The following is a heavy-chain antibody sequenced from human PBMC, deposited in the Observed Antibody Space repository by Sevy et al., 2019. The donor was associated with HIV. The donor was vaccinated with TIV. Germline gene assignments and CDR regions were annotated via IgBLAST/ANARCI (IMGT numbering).Heavy chain of an antibody. CDR3: ARHRAHHDYADP. Sequence: SETLSLTCSVSGGSISNGDYCWAWIRLPPGKGLEWIGSIYYNGDTYYNPSLKSRVTVSVDMSKNQFSLRLSSVTAADTAIYYCARHRAHHDYADPWGQGTLVTVSS. D-gene: IGHD4-17*01. V-gene: IGHV4-39*01. J-gene: IGHJ5*02. CDR2: IYYNGDT. CDR1: GGSISNGDYC.